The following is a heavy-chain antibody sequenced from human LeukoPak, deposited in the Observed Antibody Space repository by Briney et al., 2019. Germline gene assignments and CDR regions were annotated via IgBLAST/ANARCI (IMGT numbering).Heavy chain of an antibody. Sequence: GGPLRLSCAASGFPFSRYSMHGVRQAPGKGLEWVSSISSSSSYIYYADSVKGRFTISRDNAKNSLYLQMNSLRAEDTAVYYCARRGIQLWPHDDYWGQGTLVTVSS. CDR2: ISSSSSYI. CDR3: ARRGIQLWPHDDY. CDR1: GFPFSRYS. J-gene: IGHJ4*02. V-gene: IGHV3-21*01. D-gene: IGHD5-18*01.